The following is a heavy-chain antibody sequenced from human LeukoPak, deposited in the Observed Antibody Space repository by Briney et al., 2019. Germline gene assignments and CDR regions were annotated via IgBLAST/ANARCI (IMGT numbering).Heavy chain of an antibody. CDR2: INHSGST. Sequence: SETLSLTCAVYGGSFNGCYWSWIRQPPGKGLEWIGEINHSGSTNYNPSLKSRVTISGDTSKNQFSLKLSSVTAADTAVYYCARGSTYYYGSGSYYPPLYNWFDPWGQGTLVTVSS. CDR1: GGSFNGCY. V-gene: IGHV4-34*01. J-gene: IGHJ5*02. CDR3: ARGSTYYYGSGSYYPPLYNWFDP. D-gene: IGHD3-10*01.